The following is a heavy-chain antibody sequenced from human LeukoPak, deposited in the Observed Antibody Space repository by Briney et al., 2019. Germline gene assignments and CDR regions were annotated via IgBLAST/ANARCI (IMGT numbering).Heavy chain of an antibody. CDR3: AKDGVATMVRGVGLDY. CDR2: ISPTSSYI. V-gene: IGHV3-21*01. Sequence: PGGSLRLSCAASGFTFSSYNMNWVRQAPGKGLEWVSSISPTSSYISYADSVKGRFTISRDNAKNSLYLQMNSLRAEDTAVYYCAKDGVATMVRGVGLDYWGQGTLVTVSS. J-gene: IGHJ4*02. CDR1: GFTFSSYN. D-gene: IGHD3-10*01.